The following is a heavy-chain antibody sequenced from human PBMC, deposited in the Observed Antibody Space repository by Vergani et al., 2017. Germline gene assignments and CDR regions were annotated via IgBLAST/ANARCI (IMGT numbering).Heavy chain of an antibody. V-gene: IGHV4-61*02. CDR1: GASINNDFYY. D-gene: IGHD4-23*01. CDR2: IYVSGIT. Sequence: QVQLQESGPGLVKPSQTLSLTCTVSGASINNDFYYWHWIRQPAGKGLEWIGRIYVSGITDYNSSLQSRVSMSVDTSKNQFSLTLTSVTAADTAVYYCARDNKQLRAGAFDLWGQGTMVTVSS. CDR3: ARDNKQLRAGAFDL. J-gene: IGHJ3*01.